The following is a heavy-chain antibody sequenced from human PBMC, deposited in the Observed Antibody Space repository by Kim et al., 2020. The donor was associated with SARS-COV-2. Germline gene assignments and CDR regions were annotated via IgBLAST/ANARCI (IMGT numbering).Heavy chain of an antibody. CDR3: ARDYGSGLSYFDY. V-gene: IGHV4-31*03. D-gene: IGHD3-10*01. Sequence: SETLSLTCTVSGGSISSGGYYWSWIRQHPGKGLEWIGYIYYSGSTYYNPSLKSRVTISVDTSKNQFSLKLSSVTAADTAVYYCARDYGSGLSYFDYWGQGTLVTVSS. J-gene: IGHJ4*02. CDR2: IYYSGST. CDR1: GGSISSGGYY.